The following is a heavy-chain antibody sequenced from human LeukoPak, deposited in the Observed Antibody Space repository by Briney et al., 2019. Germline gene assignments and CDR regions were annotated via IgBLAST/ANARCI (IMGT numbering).Heavy chain of an antibody. CDR3: ARDYFSSAFGRFFDP. V-gene: IGHV1-2*02. CDR2: INPNSGVT. CDR1: GYTFTSYG. D-gene: IGHD6-19*01. Sequence: ASVNVSCKASGYTFTSYGISWVRQAPGQRLEWMGWINPNSGVTNSAQKFQDRLTMTRDTSITTAYLELSRLRSDDTAFYYCARDYFSSAFGRFFDPWGQGTLVTVSS. J-gene: IGHJ5*02.